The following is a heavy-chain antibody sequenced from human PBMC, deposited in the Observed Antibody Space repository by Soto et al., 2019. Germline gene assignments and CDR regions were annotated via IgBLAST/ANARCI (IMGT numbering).Heavy chain of an antibody. V-gene: IGHV1-3*01. CDR3: ARSRFWSGLRHY. CDR1: GYTFTSYA. CDR2: INAGNGNT. Sequence: QVQLVQSGAEVKKPVASVKVSCKASGYTFTSYAMHWVRQAPGQRLEWMGWINAGNGNTKYSQKFKGRVTITGDISASTAYMELSSLSSEDTAVYYCARSRFWSGLRHYWGQGTLVTVSS. D-gene: IGHD3-3*01. J-gene: IGHJ4*02.